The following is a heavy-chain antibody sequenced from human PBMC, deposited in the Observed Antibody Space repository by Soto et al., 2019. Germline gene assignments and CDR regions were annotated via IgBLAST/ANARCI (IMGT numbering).Heavy chain of an antibody. CDR1: GYTFTSYD. CDR3: ARGLSYRQD. Sequence: QVQLVQSGAEVKKPGASVKVSCKASGYTFTSYDINWVRQATGQGLEWMGRMHPNSGNTGYAQKFPGKVPMTRNTSNSTAYMALSSLTSEDTAVYYCARGLSYRQDWGQGTLVTVSS. CDR2: MHPNSGNT. J-gene: IGHJ4*02. V-gene: IGHV1-8*01. D-gene: IGHD1-26*01.